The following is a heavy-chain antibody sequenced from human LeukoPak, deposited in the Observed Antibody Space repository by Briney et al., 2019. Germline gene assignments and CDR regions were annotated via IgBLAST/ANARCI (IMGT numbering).Heavy chain of an antibody. CDR2: ISAYNGNT. V-gene: IGHV1-18*01. Sequence: GASVKVSCKASGYTFTSYGISWVRQAPGQGLEWMGWISAYNGNTNYAQKLQGRVTMTTDTSTSTVYMEVRSLRSDDTAVYYCARSTHRGGDAFDIWGQGTMVTVSS. CDR1: GYTFTSYG. J-gene: IGHJ3*02. D-gene: IGHD2/OR15-2a*01. CDR3: ARSTHRGGDAFDI.